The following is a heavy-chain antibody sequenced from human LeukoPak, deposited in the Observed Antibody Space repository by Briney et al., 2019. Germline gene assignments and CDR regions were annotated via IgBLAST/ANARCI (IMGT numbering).Heavy chain of an antibody. Sequence: ASVKVSCKASGYTFTGYYMHWVRQAPGQGLEWMGWINPNSGGTNYAQKFQGRVTMTRDTSISTAYMELSRPRSDDTAVYYCARERYCTNGVCLVYWGQGTLVTVSS. CDR3: ARERYCTNGVCLVY. CDR1: GYTFTGYY. CDR2: INPNSGGT. D-gene: IGHD2-8*01. J-gene: IGHJ4*02. V-gene: IGHV1-2*02.